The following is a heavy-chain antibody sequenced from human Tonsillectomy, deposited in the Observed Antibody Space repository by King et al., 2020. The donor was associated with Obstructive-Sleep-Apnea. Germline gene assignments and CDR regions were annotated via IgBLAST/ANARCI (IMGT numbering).Heavy chain of an antibody. V-gene: IGHV3-73*01. CDR1: VFTFSDSS. Sequence: VQLVQSGGGLVQPGGSLKLSCTASVFTFSDSSMHCVGQVSGKGLEWFGRIRNKVNNYGTAYDASFKVRFTISREASNNTAYLQINLLKTDDTAVYYCTRDPRDVGASRTPCDYWGQGTLDTVPS. J-gene: IGHJ4*02. CDR3: TRDPRDVGASRTPCDY. CDR2: IRNKVNNYGT. D-gene: IGHD1-26*01.